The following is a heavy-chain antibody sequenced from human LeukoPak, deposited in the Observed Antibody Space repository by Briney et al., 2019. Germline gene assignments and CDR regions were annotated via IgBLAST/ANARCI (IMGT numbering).Heavy chain of an antibody. CDR2: IYTSGST. CDR1: GGSISSYY. CDR3: ARECSSTSCYDAFDI. Sequence: SSETLSLTCTVSGGSISSYYWSWIRQPAGKGLEWIGRIYTSGSTNYNPSLKSRVTMSVDTSKNQFSLKLSSVTAADTAVYYCARECSSTSCYDAFDIWGQGTMVTVSS. V-gene: IGHV4-4*07. D-gene: IGHD2-2*01. J-gene: IGHJ3*02.